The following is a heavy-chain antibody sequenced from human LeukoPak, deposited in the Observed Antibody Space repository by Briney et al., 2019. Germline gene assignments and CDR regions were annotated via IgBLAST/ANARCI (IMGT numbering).Heavy chain of an antibody. CDR1: GFTFSSYG. CDR3: AKAFTRWLVLGDCDY. CDR2: ISYDGSNK. J-gene: IGHJ4*02. V-gene: IGHV3-30*18. Sequence: PGGSLRLSCAASGFTFSSYGMHWVRQAPGKGLEWVAVISYDGSNKYCADSEKGRFTISRDNSKNTLYLQMNSLRAEDTAVYYCAKAFTRWLVLGDCDYWGQGTLVTVSS. D-gene: IGHD6-19*01.